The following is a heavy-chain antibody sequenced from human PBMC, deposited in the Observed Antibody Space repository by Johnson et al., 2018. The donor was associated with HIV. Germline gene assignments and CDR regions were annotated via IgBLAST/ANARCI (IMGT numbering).Heavy chain of an antibody. V-gene: IGHV3-33*06. D-gene: IGHD2-8*02. CDR3: AKGRELGYCAGGVCSDSFDV. CDR1: GFTFSSYA. Sequence: QVQLVESGGGLVQPGGSLRLSCAASGFTFSSYAMSWVRQAPGKGLEWVAIIWNDGSHKYYADSVKGRFTISRDNSKNTLYLQMNSLTAEDTAVYYCAKGRELGYCAGGVCSDSFDVWGQGTMVTVSS. CDR2: IWNDGSHK. J-gene: IGHJ3*01.